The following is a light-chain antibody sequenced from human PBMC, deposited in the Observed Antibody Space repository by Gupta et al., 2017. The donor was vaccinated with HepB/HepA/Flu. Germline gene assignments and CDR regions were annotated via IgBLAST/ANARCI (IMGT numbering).Light chain of an antibody. Sequence: VITQSPATLSMSPGDRATLSCMASQSVDINLAWYQQKPGQAPRLVIFAASTRATGIPARFSGSGSGSDFTLTISSLQSEDFAVYYCQEYKNWPTLTFGGGTKVEI. CDR1: QSVDIN. V-gene: IGKV3-15*01. J-gene: IGKJ4*01. CDR3: QEYKNWPTLT. CDR2: AAS.